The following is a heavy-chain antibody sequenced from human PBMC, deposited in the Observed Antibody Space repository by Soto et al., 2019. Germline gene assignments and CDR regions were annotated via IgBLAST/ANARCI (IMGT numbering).Heavy chain of an antibody. V-gene: IGHV1-3*05. D-gene: IGHD3-16*01. CDR2: IDDNT. Sequence: QVQLVQSGAEEKKPGASVKVSCKASGYTFTGYAMHWVRQAPGHRLEWMGWIDDNTIYSQKFQGRVTITRDTSASTAYMELSSLRSEDTAVYYCARGSEGGFDVWGQGALVTVSS. CDR1: GYTFTGYA. CDR3: ARGSEGGFDV. J-gene: IGHJ4*02.